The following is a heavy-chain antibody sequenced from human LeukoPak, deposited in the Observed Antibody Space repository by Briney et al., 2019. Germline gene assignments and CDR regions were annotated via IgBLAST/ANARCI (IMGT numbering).Heavy chain of an antibody. Sequence: GGSLRLSCAASGFTFSSYWMSWVRQAPGKGLEWVAFIRYDGSNKYYADSVKGRFTISRDNSKNTLYLQMNSLRAEDTAVYYCAKEIKFLEWLDSSQYFDYWGQGTLVTVSS. CDR2: IRYDGSNK. D-gene: IGHD3-3*01. J-gene: IGHJ4*02. V-gene: IGHV3-30*02. CDR3: AKEIKFLEWLDSSQYFDY. CDR1: GFTFSSYW.